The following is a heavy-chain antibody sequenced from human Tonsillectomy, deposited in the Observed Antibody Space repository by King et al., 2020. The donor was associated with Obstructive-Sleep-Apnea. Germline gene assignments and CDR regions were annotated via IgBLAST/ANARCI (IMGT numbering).Heavy chain of an antibody. J-gene: IGHJ4*02. V-gene: IGHV3-9*01. CDR1: GFSFDDYG. CDR2: ISWNSGSL. D-gene: IGHD2-21*01. Sequence: VQLVESGGGLVQPGRSLRLSCAASGFSFDDYGMHWVRQAPGKGLEWVSGISWNSGSLGYADSVKGRFTISRDDARKSLYLQMNSLRPEDTALYYCAKDDCEGVPGKLDYWGQGTLVTVSS. CDR3: AKDDCEGVPGKLDY.